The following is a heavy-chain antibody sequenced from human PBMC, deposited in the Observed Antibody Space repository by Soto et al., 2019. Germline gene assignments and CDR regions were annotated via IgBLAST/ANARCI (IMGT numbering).Heavy chain of an antibody. CDR3: ASLNGSFLSFLDS. CDR1: GDSISSGDHY. V-gene: IGHV4-30-4*01. CDR2: ISYGGYT. J-gene: IGHJ4*02. D-gene: IGHD2-8*01. Sequence: QVQLQESGPGLVKPSQTLSLSCTVSGDSISSGDHYWCWIRQPPGKGLEWIAHISYGGYTFYNPSIQSRITMSVDTSKNQAYLKLSSMTAADAAVYYCASLNGSFLSFLDSWGQGTVVPVSS.